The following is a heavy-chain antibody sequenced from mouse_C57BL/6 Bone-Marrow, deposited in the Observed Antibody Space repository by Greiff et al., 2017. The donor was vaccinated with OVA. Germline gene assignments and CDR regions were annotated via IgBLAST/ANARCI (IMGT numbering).Heavy chain of an antibody. CDR2: IYPSDSET. CDR1: GYTFTSYW. D-gene: IGHD1-1*01. J-gene: IGHJ4*01. Sequence: QVHVKQPGAELVRPGSSVKLSCKASGYTFTSYWMDWVKQRPGQGLEWIGNIYPSDSETHYNQKFKDKATLTVDKSSSTAYMQLSSLTSEDSAVYYCARSYYYGSSYVMDYWGQGTSVTVSS. V-gene: IGHV1-61*01. CDR3: ARSYYYGSSYVMDY.